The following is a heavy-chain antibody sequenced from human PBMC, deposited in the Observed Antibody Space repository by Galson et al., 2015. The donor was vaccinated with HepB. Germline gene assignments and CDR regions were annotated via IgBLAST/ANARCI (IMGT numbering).Heavy chain of an antibody. CDR2: INHRRST. CDR1: GGSFSGYY. V-gene: IGHV4-34*01. Sequence: ETLSLTCAVYGGSFSGYYWSWIRQPPGKGLEWIGEINHRRSTNYNPSLKSRVTISVDTSKNQFSLKLSSVTAADTAVYYCARRGYYDSRGYYLGPYFDYWGQGTLVTVSS. CDR3: ARRGYYDSRGYYLGPYFDY. D-gene: IGHD3-22*01. J-gene: IGHJ4*02.